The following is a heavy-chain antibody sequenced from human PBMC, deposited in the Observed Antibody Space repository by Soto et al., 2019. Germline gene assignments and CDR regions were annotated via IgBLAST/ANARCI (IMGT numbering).Heavy chain of an antibody. CDR2: IYTGGAS. J-gene: IGHJ5*02. Sequence: PGGSWRLSFGASRFPVIINCRTWFRQVPGTGLEGVTVIYTGGASYYADSVKGRFTISRDNSEATLYLQMNRLRAEDTAIYYCARATMIGLLSSWGQGTLVTVSS. CDR1: RFPVIINC. CDR3: ARATMIGLLSS. D-gene: IGHD3-22*01. V-gene: IGHV3-66*01.